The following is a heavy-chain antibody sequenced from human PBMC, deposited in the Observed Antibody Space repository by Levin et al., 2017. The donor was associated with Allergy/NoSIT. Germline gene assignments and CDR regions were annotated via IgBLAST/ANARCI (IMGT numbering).Heavy chain of an antibody. Sequence: AGGSLRLSCAASGFTFNNYAMSWVRQAPGKGLEWVSAIINSGVGTYYADSVKGRFTISRDNSKNTMYLQMNSLRAEDTAVYFCAKDAIRGSDQHYCSDYWGQGTLVTASS. CDR3: AKDAIRGSDQHYCSDY. CDR2: IINSGVGT. D-gene: IGHD6-19*01. J-gene: IGHJ4*02. V-gene: IGHV3-23*01. CDR1: GFTFNNYA.